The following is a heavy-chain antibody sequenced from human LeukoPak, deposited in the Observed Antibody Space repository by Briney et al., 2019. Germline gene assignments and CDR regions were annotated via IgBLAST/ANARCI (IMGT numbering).Heavy chain of an antibody. V-gene: IGHV1-2*02. D-gene: IGHD5-18*01. J-gene: IGHJ4*02. CDR2: INPNSGGT. CDR3: ARGASGYSYGYGLFDY. Sequence: ASVKVSCKASGYTFTGYYMHWVRQAPGQGLEWMGWINPNSGGTNYAQKFQGRVTMTRDTSISTAYMELSRLRSDDTAVYYCARGASGYSYGYGLFDYWGQGTLVTVSS. CDR1: GYTFTGYY.